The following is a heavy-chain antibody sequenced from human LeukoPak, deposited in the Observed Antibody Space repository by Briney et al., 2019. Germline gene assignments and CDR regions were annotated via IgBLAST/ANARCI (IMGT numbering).Heavy chain of an antibody. J-gene: IGHJ6*03. CDR3: ARVGITMVRGVPRYYYYYMDV. D-gene: IGHD3-10*01. V-gene: IGHV4-59*01. Sequence: SETLSLTCTVSGGSISSYYWSWIRQPPGKGLEWIGYIYYSGSTNYNPSLKSRVTISVDTSKNQFSLKLSSVTTADTAVYYCARVGITMVRGVPRYYYYYMDVLGKGTTVTVSS. CDR2: IYYSGST. CDR1: GGSISSYY.